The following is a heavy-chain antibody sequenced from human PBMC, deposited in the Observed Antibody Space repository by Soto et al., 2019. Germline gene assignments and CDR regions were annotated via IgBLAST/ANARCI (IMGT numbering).Heavy chain of an antibody. Sequence: QVQLVQSGAEVKKPGASVQVSCKASGYTFTSYAMHWVRQAPGQRLEWMGWINAGNGNTKYSQKFQGRVTITRDTSASTAYMELSSLRSEDTAVYYCARTTATSIAAAGGWGQGTLVTVSS. D-gene: IGHD6-13*01. J-gene: IGHJ4*02. CDR1: GYTFTSYA. V-gene: IGHV1-3*01. CDR3: ARTTATSIAAAGG. CDR2: INAGNGNT.